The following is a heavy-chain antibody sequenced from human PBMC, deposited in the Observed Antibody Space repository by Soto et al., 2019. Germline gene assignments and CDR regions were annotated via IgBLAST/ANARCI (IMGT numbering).Heavy chain of an antibody. CDR1: GFTFSSYA. CDR3: AKRGGTSYYYYDMDV. J-gene: IGHJ6*02. Sequence: PGGSLRLSCAASGFTFSSYAMSWVRQAPGKGLEWVSAISGSGGSTYYADSVKGRFTISRDNAKNSLHLQMNSLRAEDTAVYYCAKRGGTSYYYYDMDVWGQGTTVTGSS. V-gene: IGHV3-23*01. D-gene: IGHD2-15*01. CDR2: ISGSGGST.